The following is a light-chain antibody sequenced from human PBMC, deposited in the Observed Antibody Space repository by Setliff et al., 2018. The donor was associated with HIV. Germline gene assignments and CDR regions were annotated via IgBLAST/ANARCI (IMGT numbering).Light chain of an antibody. CDR1: SSDVGGYNY. J-gene: IGLJ1*01. Sequence: QSVLAQPASVSGFPGQSITISCTGTSSDVGGYNYVSWYQQHPGKAPKLMIYDVTKGPSGVSHRFSGSKSGNMASLTISGLQAEDEADYYCSSYTSSSHYVFGTGTKVTVL. CDR2: DVT. CDR3: SSYTSSSHYV. V-gene: IGLV2-14*01.